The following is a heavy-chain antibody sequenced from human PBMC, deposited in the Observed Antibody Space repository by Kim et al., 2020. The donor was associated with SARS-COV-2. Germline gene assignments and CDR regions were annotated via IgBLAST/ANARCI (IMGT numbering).Heavy chain of an antibody. CDR2: FYYTGST. CDR3: ARQIVTPSTPNNWSDP. V-gene: IGHV4-39*01. J-gene: IGHJ5*02. CDR1: GGSISSQTYS. Sequence: SETLSLTCTVSGGSISSQTYSWGWMRQPPGKGLEWIATFYYTGSTFYNPSLRSRVTISVDMSKNQVSLKLNSVTAADTALYYCARQIVTPSTPNNWSDPWGQGTLVTVSS. D-gene: IGHD2-2*01.